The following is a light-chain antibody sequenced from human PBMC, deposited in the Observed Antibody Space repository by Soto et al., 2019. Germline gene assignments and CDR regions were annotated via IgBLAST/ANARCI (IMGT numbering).Light chain of an antibody. V-gene: IGKV1-17*02. CDR2: LAS. Sequence: DIQMTQSPPSLSASVGDRVTITCRASQGIRNDLGWYQQRPGKAPKHLIYLASSLQSGVPSRFSGSGSGTEFTLAISKAQPEDSANYYCLQHNSYPLPFGPGTKVDIK. CDR1: QGIRND. CDR3: LQHNSYPLP. J-gene: IGKJ3*01.